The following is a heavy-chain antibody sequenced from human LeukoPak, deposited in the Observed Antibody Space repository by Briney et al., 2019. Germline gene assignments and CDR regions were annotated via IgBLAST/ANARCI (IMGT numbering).Heavy chain of an antibody. V-gene: IGHV4-4*07. J-gene: IGHJ5*02. CDR2: IYTSGST. Sequence: SETLSLTCTVSGGSISSYYWSWIRQLAGKGLEWIGRIYTSGSTNYNPSLKSRVTMSVDTSKNQFSLKLSSVTAADTAVYYCARTTHSSRWLNWFDPWGQGTLVTVSS. CDR3: ARTTHSSRWLNWFDP. D-gene: IGHD6-13*01. CDR1: GGSISSYY.